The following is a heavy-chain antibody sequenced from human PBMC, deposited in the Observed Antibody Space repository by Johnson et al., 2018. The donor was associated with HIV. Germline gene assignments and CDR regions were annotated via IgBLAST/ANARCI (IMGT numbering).Heavy chain of an antibody. D-gene: IGHD6-6*01. V-gene: IGHV3-66*01. CDR3: TTDLYGYSSSSSDAFDI. J-gene: IGHJ3*02. CDR1: GFTISGFY. Sequence: VQLVESGGGLVQPGGSLRLSCAASGFTISGFYMSWVLQAPGKVPHWLSVVSSGGPSYYADSVKGRSPISRANYKNTLYLQINSLKTEDTAVYYCTTDLYGYSSSSSDAFDIWGQGTMVTVSS. CDR2: VSSGGPS.